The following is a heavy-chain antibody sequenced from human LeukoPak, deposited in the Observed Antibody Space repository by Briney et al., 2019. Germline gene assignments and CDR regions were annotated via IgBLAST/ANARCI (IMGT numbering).Heavy chain of an antibody. V-gene: IGHV3-21*01. CDR3: AREAGTGERWYFDL. J-gene: IGHJ2*01. CDR1: GFTFSSYS. CDR2: IDTSTTYM. D-gene: IGHD7-27*01. Sequence: GGSLRLSCATSGFTFSSYSMNWVRQSPGNRLEWVSSIDTSTTYMTYADSVNGRFTISRDNATNSLYLQMNSLRAADTAVYYCAREAGTGERWYFDLWGRGTLVTVSS.